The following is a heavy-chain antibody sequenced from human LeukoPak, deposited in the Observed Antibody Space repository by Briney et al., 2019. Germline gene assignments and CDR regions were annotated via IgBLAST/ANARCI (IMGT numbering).Heavy chain of an antibody. D-gene: IGHD1-26*01. J-gene: IGHJ4*02. Sequence: GGSLRLSCAASRFTFSTYSMNWVRQAPGKGLEWVSSISSSSSYIYYADSVKGRFTISRDNAKNSLYLQINSLRAEDTAVYYCARVLVGARGDYWGQGTLVTVSS. V-gene: IGHV3-21*01. CDR2: ISSSSSYI. CDR1: RFTFSTYS. CDR3: ARVLVGARGDY.